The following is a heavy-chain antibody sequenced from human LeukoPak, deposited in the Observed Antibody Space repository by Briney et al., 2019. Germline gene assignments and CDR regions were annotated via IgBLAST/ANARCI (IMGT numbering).Heavy chain of an antibody. V-gene: IGHV4-34*01. D-gene: IGHD3-10*01. CDR1: GGSFSGYY. CDR3: ARPGPPWYYYGSGSYGFDY. Sequence: SETLSLTCAVYGGSFSGYYWSWIRQPPGKGLEWIGEINHSGSTNYNPSLKGRVTISVDTSKNQFSLKLSSVTAADTAVYYCARPGPPWYYYGSGSYGFDYWGQGTLVTVSS. J-gene: IGHJ4*02. CDR2: INHSGST.